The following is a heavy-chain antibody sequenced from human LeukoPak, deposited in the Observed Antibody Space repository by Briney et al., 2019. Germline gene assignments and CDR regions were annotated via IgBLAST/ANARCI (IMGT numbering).Heavy chain of an antibody. D-gene: IGHD4-17*01. J-gene: IGHJ4*02. CDR1: GFTFSSYC. CDR2: ISYDGSNK. Sequence: GGSLKLFWGASGFTFSSYCMHWVRQAPRQGLGWVAVISYDGSNKYYADSVKGRFTISRDNSKNTLYLQMNSLRAEDTAVYYCANLYGDYGFDYWGQGTLVTVSS. V-gene: IGHV3-30*18. CDR3: ANLYGDYGFDY.